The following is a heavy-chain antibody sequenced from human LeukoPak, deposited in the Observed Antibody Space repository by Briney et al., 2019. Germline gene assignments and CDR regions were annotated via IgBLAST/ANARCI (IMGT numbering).Heavy chain of an antibody. CDR3: ARHIDWKFDY. CDR1: GFTFSSYW. J-gene: IGHJ4*02. D-gene: IGHD1-1*01. V-gene: IGHV3-7*01. CDR2: INPDGGAE. Sequence: GGSLRLSCATSGFTFSSYWMTWVRQAPGKGLEWVANINPDGGAEYYVDSVKGRFTISRDNAKNTLYLQMNSLRADDTAVYYCARHIDWKFDYWGQGALVTVSS.